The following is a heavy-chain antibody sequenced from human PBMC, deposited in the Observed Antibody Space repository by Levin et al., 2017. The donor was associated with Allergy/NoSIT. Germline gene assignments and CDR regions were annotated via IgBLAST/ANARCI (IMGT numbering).Heavy chain of an antibody. CDR2: ISSNGGST. Sequence: GGSLRLSCSASGFTFSSYAMHWVRQAPGKGLEYVSAISSNGGSTYYADSVKGRFTISRDNSKNTLYLQMSSLRAEDTAVYYCVKGATYYDILTGSYWGQGTLVTVSS. D-gene: IGHD3-9*01. CDR3: VKGATYYDILTGSY. J-gene: IGHJ4*02. CDR1: GFTFSSYA. V-gene: IGHV3-64D*06.